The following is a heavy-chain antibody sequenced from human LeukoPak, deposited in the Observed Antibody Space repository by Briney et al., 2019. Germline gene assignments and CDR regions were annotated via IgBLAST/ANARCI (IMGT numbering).Heavy chain of an antibody. CDR3: ARGRPHGNDY. Sequence: GGSLRHSCAASGFTFSSYWMNWVRQAPGKGLVSVSRIASDGSSTTYADSVKGRFSISRDNAKNTLYLQMNSLRVEDTAVYYCARGRPHGNDYWGQGTLVTVSS. CDR2: IASDGSST. V-gene: IGHV3-74*01. CDR1: GFTFSSYW. J-gene: IGHJ4*02. D-gene: IGHD4-23*01.